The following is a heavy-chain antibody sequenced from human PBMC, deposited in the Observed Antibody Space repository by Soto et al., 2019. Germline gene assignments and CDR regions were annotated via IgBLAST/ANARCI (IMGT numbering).Heavy chain of an antibody. CDR3: ARHFLGQARQRLFVDY. D-gene: IGHD3-3*01. Sequence: QVQLRESGPGLVRPSETLSLSCSVSGASLNDFSWSWIRQPPGRGLEWIGYVSYSGRTIYSPSLKSRVTISLDTSKNAFSLNLTSMTAADTAIYYCARHFLGQARQRLFVDYWGQGTLATVSS. J-gene: IGHJ4*02. V-gene: IGHV4-59*08. CDR1: GASLNDFS. CDR2: VSYSGRT.